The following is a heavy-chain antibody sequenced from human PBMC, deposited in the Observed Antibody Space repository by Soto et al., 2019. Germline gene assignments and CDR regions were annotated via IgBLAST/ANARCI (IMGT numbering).Heavy chain of an antibody. CDR1: GFIFSNYA. D-gene: IGHD3-10*01. CDR2: LSPSGYDR. Sequence: EVQLLESGGGLVQPWGSLRLSCTASGFIFSNYAMAWVRQAPGQGLEWVSALSPSGYDRYYTDSVKGRFVISRDNSKNTMYLEMKILRDADTAVYLCARRMESSGYFFDFWGQGALVTVSS. J-gene: IGHJ4*02. CDR3: ARRMESSGYFFDF. V-gene: IGHV3-23*01.